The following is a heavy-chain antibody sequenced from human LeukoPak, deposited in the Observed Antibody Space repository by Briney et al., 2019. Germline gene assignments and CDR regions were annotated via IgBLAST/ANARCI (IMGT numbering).Heavy chain of an antibody. CDR3: AKSGDFWSGYCDY. D-gene: IGHD3-3*01. CDR1: GFTFTTYW. V-gene: IGHV3-7*03. CDR2: IKQDGSEQ. J-gene: IGHJ4*02. Sequence: GGSLRLSCAASGFTFTTYWMGWVRQAPGKGLEWVANIKQDGSEQYYVDSVKGRFTISRDNSKNTLYLQMNSLRAEDTAVYYCAKSGDFWSGYCDYWGQGTLVTVSS.